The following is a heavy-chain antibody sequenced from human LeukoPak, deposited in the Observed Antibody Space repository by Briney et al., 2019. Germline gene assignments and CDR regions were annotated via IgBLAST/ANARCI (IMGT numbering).Heavy chain of an antibody. V-gene: IGHV4-4*09. CDR1: VGSISSYY. CDR3: ARRRDGYNWAAFDI. Sequence: SETLSLTCTVSVGSISSYYGSWIRQPPGKGRGWIGYIYTSGGTNYNPSLKSRATISVDTSKNQLSLKLSSVTAADTDVYYCARRRDGYNWAAFDIWGQGTMVTVSS. J-gene: IGHJ3*02. CDR2: IYTSGGT. D-gene: IGHD5-24*01.